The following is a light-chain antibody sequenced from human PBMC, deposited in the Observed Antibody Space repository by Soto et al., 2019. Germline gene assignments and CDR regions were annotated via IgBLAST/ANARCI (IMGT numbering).Light chain of an antibody. CDR3: SSHTSSSTRV. Sequence: QSVLTQPASVSGSPGQSITISCTGTSSDVGGYNYVSWYQQHPGKAPKLMIYDVSNRPSGVSNRFSGSKSGNTASLTISGLQAEDEADYYYSSHTSSSTRVFGGGTQLTVL. V-gene: IGLV2-14*01. CDR2: DVS. J-gene: IGLJ3*02. CDR1: SSDVGGYNY.